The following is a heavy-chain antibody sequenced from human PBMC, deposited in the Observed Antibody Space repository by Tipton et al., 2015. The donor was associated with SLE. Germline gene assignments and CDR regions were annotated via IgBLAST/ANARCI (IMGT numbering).Heavy chain of an antibody. V-gene: IGHV3-30*02. Sequence: SLRLSCAVSGFSISAYGMHWVRQAPGKGLEGVSFIRYDGRNKNSADSVKGRFTISKDVSQSTLYLQMDSLRPEDTAVYYCAKDDYGDLTPGANWGQGTLVTVSS. CDR2: IRYDGRNK. CDR3: AKDDYGDLTPGAN. D-gene: IGHD4-17*01. J-gene: IGHJ4*02. CDR1: GFSISAYG.